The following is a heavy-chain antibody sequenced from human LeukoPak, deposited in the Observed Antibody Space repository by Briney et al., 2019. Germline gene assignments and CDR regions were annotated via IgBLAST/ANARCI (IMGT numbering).Heavy chain of an antibody. J-gene: IGHJ4*02. CDR2: ISYDGSNK. V-gene: IGHV3-30*18. Sequence: GGSLRLSCAASGFTFSTYGMHWVRQAPGKGLEWVATISYDGSNKNYADSVKGRFTISRDNSRNTLYLQTNSLRPEDTAVYYCAKDWGNYFASGSSYLDYWGQGTLVTVSS. CDR3: AKDWGNYFASGSSYLDY. D-gene: IGHD3-10*01. CDR1: GFTFSTYG.